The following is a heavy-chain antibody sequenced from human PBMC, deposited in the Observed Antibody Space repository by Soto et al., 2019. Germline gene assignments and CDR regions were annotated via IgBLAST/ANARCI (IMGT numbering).Heavy chain of an antibody. CDR1: GASISAYA. CDR3: ARGPYSSGWYVVDY. Sequence: PXDTLSLTCTVSGASISAYAWSLIRQPAGKGLEWIGRLYSSGNTNYNPSFKSRLTMSADTSKNQFSLKLSSVTAADTAVYYCARGPYSSGWYVVDYWGQGTLVTVSS. CDR2: LYSSGNT. D-gene: IGHD6-19*01. J-gene: IGHJ4*02. V-gene: IGHV4-4*07.